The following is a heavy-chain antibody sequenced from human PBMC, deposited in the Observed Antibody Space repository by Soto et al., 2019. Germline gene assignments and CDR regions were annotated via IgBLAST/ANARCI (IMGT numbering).Heavy chain of an antibody. J-gene: IGHJ6*02. V-gene: IGHV6-1*01. CDR2: TFYLSKWNH. CDR3: VRGWLRSGMDV. CDR1: GSSVAVDSAG. Sequence: SQTLSLPCAISGSSVAVDSAGWNLIRQSPSRGLEWLGRTFYLSKWNHDYATSVQSRISIEVDTSKNQFSLQLNSVTPEDTAVYYCVRGWLRSGMDVWGQGTTVTVSS. D-gene: IGHD5-12*01.